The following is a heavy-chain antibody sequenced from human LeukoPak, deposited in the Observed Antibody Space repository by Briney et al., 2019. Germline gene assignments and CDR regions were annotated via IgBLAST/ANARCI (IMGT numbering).Heavy chain of an antibody. J-gene: IGHJ4*02. D-gene: IGHD3-16*02. CDR1: GYTFTGYY. Sequence: ASVKVSCKASGYTFTGYYMHWVRQAPGQGLEWMGWINPNSGGTNYAQKLQGRVTMTTGTATSTAYMELRSLRSDDTAVYYCARGGRLGELSSLDYWGQGTLVTVSS. CDR3: ARGGRLGELSSLDY. CDR2: INPNSGGT. V-gene: IGHV1-2*02.